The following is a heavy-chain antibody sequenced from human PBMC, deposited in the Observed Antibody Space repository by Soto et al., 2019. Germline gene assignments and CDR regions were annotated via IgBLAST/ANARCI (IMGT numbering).Heavy chain of an antibody. J-gene: IGHJ4*02. D-gene: IGHD2-2*01. Sequence: SETLSLTCTVSGGSISSYYWSWIRQPPGKGLEWIGYIYYSGSTNYNPSLKSRVTISVDTSKNQFSLRLSSVTAADTAVYYCATLGYCSSTSCYDYWGQGTLVTVSS. CDR3: ATLGYCSSTSCYDY. V-gene: IGHV4-59*08. CDR1: GGSISSYY. CDR2: IYYSGST.